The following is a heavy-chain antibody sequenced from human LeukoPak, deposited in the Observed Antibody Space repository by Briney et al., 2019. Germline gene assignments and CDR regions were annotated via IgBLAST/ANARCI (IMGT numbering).Heavy chain of an antibody. CDR2: TRNKANSYTT. CDR3: AKGESGSYYLDY. J-gene: IGHJ4*02. D-gene: IGHD1-26*01. Sequence: GGSLRLSCAASGFTFSDHYMDWVRQAPGKGLEWVGRTRNKANSYTTEYAASVKGRFTISRDDSKNSLYLQMNSLKTEDTAVYYCAKGESGSYYLDYWGQGTLVTVSS. CDR1: GFTFSDHY. V-gene: IGHV3-72*01.